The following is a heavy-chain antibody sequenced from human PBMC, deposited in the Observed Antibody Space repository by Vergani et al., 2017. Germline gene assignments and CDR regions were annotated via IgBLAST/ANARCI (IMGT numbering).Heavy chain of an antibody. CDR2: IYYSGST. CDR1: GGSISSSSYY. J-gene: IGHJ4*02. Sequence: QLQLQESGPGLVKPSETLSLTCTVSGGSISSSSYYWGWIRQPPGKGLGWIGSIYYSGSTYYNPSLKSRVTISVDTSKNQFSLKLSSVTAADTAVYYCAIRAVAGLFDYWGQGTLVTVSS. CDR3: AIRAVAGLFDY. V-gene: IGHV4-39*01. D-gene: IGHD6-19*01.